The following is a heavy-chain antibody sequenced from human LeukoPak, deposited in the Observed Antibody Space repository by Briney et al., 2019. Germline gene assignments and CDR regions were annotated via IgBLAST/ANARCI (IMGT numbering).Heavy chain of an antibody. V-gene: IGHV3-23*01. CDR3: AKSLGGSSGY. CDR1: GFTLSTYV. Sequence: GGSLRLSCAASGFTLSTYVMTWVRQAPGKGLEWVSAISGSGDGTDYADSVKGRFTISRDNSKNTLYLQMNSLRVEDTAVYYCAKSLGGSSGYWGHGTLVTVSS. J-gene: IGHJ4*01. D-gene: IGHD4-23*01. CDR2: ISGSGDGT.